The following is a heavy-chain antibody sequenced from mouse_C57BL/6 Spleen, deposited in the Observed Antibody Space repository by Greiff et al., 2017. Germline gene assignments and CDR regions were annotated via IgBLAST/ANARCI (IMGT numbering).Heavy chain of an antibody. CDR2: INPNNGGT. D-gene: IGHD1-3*01. J-gene: IGHJ4*01. Sequence: VQLQQSGPELVKPGASVKISCKASGYTFTDYYMNWVKQSHGKSLEWIGDINPNNGGTSYNQKFKGKATLTVDKSSSTAYMELRSLTSEDSAVYYCARIYKGSPYYAMDYWGQGTSVTVSS. V-gene: IGHV1-26*01. CDR1: GYTFTDYY. CDR3: ARIYKGSPYYAMDY.